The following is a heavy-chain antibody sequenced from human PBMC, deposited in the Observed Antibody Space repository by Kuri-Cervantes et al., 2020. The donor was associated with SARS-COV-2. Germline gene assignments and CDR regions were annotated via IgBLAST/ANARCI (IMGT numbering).Heavy chain of an antibody. CDR1: GGSFSGYY. D-gene: IGHD6-19*01. CDR2: INHSGST. CDR3: ARGRIGYSSGWSYWYFDL. Sequence: PETLSLTCAVYGGSFSGYYWSWIRQPPGKGLEWIGEINHSGSTNYNPSLKSRVTISVDTSKNQFSLKLSPVTAADTAVYYCARGRIGYSSGWSYWYFDLWGRGTLVTVSS. J-gene: IGHJ2*01. V-gene: IGHV4-34*01.